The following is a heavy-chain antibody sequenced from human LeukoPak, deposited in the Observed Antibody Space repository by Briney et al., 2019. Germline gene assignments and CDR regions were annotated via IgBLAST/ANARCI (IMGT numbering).Heavy chain of an antibody. D-gene: IGHD3-16*02. CDR1: GGSISSSSYY. V-gene: IGHV4-61*05. Sequence: PSETLSLTCTVSGGSISSSSYYWGWIRQPPGKGLEWIGYIYYSGSTNYNPSLKSRVTISVDTSKNQFSLKLSSVTAADTAVYYCARVVFGGVIVAYFDYWGQGTLVTVSS. CDR2: IYYSGST. CDR3: ARVVFGGVIVAYFDY. J-gene: IGHJ4*02.